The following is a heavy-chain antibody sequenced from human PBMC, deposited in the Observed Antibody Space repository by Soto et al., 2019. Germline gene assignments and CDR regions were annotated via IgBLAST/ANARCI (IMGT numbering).Heavy chain of an antibody. CDR2: INSDGSST. CDR1: GFTFSSYW. J-gene: IGHJ4*02. V-gene: IGHV3-74*01. Sequence: GGSLRLSCAASGFTFSSYWMHWVRQAPGKGLVWVSRINSDGSSTSYADSVKGRFTISRDNAKNTLYPQMNSLRAEDTAVYYCARVETTVTTYFDYWGQGTLVTVSS. CDR3: ARVETTVTTYFDY. D-gene: IGHD4-4*01.